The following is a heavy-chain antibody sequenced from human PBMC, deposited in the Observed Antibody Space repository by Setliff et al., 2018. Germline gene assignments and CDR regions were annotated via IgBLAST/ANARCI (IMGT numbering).Heavy chain of an antibody. V-gene: IGHV4-34*01. D-gene: IGHD1-26*01. CDR2: INHRGST. CDR1: GGSFSGYY. Sequence: KTSETLSLTCAVYGGSFSGYYWSWIRQPPGKGLEWIGEINHRGSTNYNPSLKSRVTITVDTSKNQFSLTLSAPTAADTAVYYCARRGYYMLDPWGQGTLVTVSS. CDR3: ARRGYYMLDP. J-gene: IGHJ5*02.